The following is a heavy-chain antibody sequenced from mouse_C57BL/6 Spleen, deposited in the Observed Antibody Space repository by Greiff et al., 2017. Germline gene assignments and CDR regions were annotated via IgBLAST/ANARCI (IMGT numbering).Heavy chain of an antibody. D-gene: IGHD2-4*01. CDR2: IDPETGGT. CDR3: TRGGYDYDDYAMDY. Sequence: VKLVESGAELVRPGASVTLSCKASGYTFTDYEMHWVKQTPVHGLEWIGAIDPETGGTAYNQKFKGKAILTADKSSSTAYMELRSLTSEDSAVYYCTRGGYDYDDYAMDYWGQGTSVTVSS. V-gene: IGHV1-15*01. J-gene: IGHJ4*01. CDR1: GYTFTDYE.